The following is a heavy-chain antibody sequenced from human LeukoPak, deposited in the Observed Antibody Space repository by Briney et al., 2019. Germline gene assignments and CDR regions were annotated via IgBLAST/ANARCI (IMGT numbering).Heavy chain of an antibody. D-gene: IGHD2-15*01. CDR3: AKPSGNVVAVPMDV. Sequence: GGSLRLSCAASGFIVSSNYMSWVRQAPGKGLEWVSVIYSDGTTYYADSVKGRFTISRDNSKNTLYLQMNSLRAEDTAVYYCAKPSGNVVAVPMDVWGQGTTVIVSS. J-gene: IGHJ6*02. V-gene: IGHV3-53*01. CDR2: IYSDGTT. CDR1: GFIVSSNY.